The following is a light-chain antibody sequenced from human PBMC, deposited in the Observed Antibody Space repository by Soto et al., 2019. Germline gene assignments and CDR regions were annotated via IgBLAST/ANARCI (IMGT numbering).Light chain of an antibody. CDR2: GAS. V-gene: IGKV3-20*01. CDR3: QQYGNSPRIT. Sequence: EIVLTQSPGTLSLSPGERATLSCSASQSVRSSYLAWYQHKPGQAPRLLIYGASTRATGIPDRFSGSGSGTDFTLTISRLEPEDFVVYYCQQYGNSPRITFGGGTKVEIK. J-gene: IGKJ4*02. CDR1: QSVRSSY.